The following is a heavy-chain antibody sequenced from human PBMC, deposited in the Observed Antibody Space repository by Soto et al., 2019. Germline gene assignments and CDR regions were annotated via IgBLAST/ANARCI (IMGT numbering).Heavy chain of an antibody. CDR2: ISAYNGNT. D-gene: IGHD3-3*01. CDR1: GYTFTSYG. Sequence: GASVKVSCKASGYTFTSYGISWVRQAPGQGLEWMGWISAYNGNTNYAQKLQGRVTMTTDTSTSTAYMELRSLRSDDTAVYYCARVTYYDCTTAHYFDYWGQGTQVTVSS. CDR3: ARVTYYDCTTAHYFDY. V-gene: IGHV1-18*04. J-gene: IGHJ4*02.